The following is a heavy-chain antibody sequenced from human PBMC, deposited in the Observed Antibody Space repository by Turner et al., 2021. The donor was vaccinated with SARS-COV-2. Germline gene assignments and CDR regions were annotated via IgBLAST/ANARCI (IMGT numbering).Heavy chain of an antibody. CDR1: GFTFSSYG. V-gene: IGHV3-30*18. D-gene: IGHD2-2*02. J-gene: IGHJ6*02. CDR3: AKNLIRHYQLLYPPNYYGMDV. Sequence: QVQLVESGGGVVQTGRYLRLSCAASGFTFSSYGMHWVRQAPGKGLEWVAVISYDGSNKYYADSVKGRFTISRDNSKNTLYLQMNSLRAEDTAVYYCAKNLIRHYQLLYPPNYYGMDVWGQGTTVTVSS. CDR2: ISYDGSNK.